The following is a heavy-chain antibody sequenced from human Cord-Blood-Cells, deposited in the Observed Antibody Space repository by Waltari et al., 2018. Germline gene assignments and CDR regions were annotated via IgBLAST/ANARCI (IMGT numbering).Heavy chain of an antibody. CDR3: AIPWGSEVDY. CDR1: GGSISSSSYY. V-gene: IGHV4-39*01. D-gene: IGHD7-27*01. CDR2: IYYSGST. J-gene: IGHJ4*02. Sequence: QLQLQESGPGLVKPSETLSLTCTVSGGSISSSSYYWGWIRQPPGKGPEWIGSIYYSGSTYYNPSLKSRVTISVDTSKNQFSLKLSFVTAADTAVYYCAIPWGSEVDYWGQGTLVTVSS.